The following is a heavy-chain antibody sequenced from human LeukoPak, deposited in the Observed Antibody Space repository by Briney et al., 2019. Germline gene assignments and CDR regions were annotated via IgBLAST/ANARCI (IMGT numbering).Heavy chain of an antibody. J-gene: IGHJ4*02. CDR3: ARSGLSRFGF. CDR1: GFTFSSFA. CDR2: ISGSGGST. V-gene: IGHV3-23*01. Sequence: GGSLRLSCAASGFTFSSFAMSWVRQAPGKGLEWVSAISGSGGSTYYADSVKGRFTISRDNSRNTLYLQMNSLRAEDTAVYYCARSGLSRFGFWGQGTLVTVSS. D-gene: IGHD2/OR15-2a*01.